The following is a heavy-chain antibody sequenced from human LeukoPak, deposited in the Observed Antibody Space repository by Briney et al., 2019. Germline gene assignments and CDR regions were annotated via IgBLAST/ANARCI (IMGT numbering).Heavy chain of an antibody. J-gene: IGHJ4*02. CDR1: GGTFSSYA. CDR3: VRDRRWGADF. D-gene: IGHD4-23*01. V-gene: IGHV1-46*01. Sequence: ASVKVSCKASGGTFSSYAISWVRQAPGQGLEWMGIINPSGGSTSYAQKFQGRVTMTRDTSTSTAYMDLSRLRSDDTAVYYCVRDRRWGADFWGQGTLVTVSS. CDR2: INPSGGST.